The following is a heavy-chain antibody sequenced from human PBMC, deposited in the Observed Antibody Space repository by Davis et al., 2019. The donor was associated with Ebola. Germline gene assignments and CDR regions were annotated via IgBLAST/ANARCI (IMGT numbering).Heavy chain of an antibody. CDR1: GFTFSLFA. D-gene: IGHD2-15*01. CDR3: ARDIGYSDSWPDYYYYSMDV. Sequence: PRGSLRLSCAASGFTFSLFAMHWVRQAPGKGLEWVAVVSYDGRHKYYADSVKGRFTISRDNSKNTLNLQMNSLRAEDTAVYYCARDIGYSDSWPDYYYYSMDVWGQGTTVTVSS. J-gene: IGHJ6*02. CDR2: VSYDGRHK. V-gene: IGHV3-30*04.